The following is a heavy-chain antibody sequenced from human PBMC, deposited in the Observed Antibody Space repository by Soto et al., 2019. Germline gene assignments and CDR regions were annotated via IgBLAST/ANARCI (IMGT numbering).Heavy chain of an antibody. CDR2: IDWDDDK. D-gene: IGHD6-13*01. CDR1: GFSLSTSGMC. J-gene: IGHJ6*02. Sequence: SGPTLVNPTQTLTLTCTFSGFSLSTSGMCVSWIRQPPGKALEWLARIDWDDDKYYSTSLKTRLTISKDTSKNQVVLTMTNMDPVDTATYYCARIVIAAAGAPTGNYYYGMDVWGQGTTVTVSS. V-gene: IGHV2-70*11. CDR3: ARIVIAAAGAPTGNYYYGMDV.